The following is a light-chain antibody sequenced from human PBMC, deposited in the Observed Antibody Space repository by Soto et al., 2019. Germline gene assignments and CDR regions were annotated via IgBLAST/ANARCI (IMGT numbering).Light chain of an antibody. Sequence: AMTQPASVSGSPGQSITISCTGTSSDVGSYNLVSWYQQHPGKDPKLMIYEFSKRPSGVSNRFSGSKSGNTASLTISGLQAEDEADYYCCSYAGSSTFLYVFGTGTKLTVL. V-gene: IGLV2-23*02. CDR1: SSDVGSYNL. CDR2: EFS. CDR3: CSYAGSSTFLYV. J-gene: IGLJ1*01.